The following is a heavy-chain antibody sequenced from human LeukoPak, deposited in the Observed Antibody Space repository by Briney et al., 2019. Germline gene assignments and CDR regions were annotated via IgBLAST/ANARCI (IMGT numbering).Heavy chain of an antibody. V-gene: IGHV4-34*01. Sequence: SETLSLTCAAYGGSFSGYYWSWIRQPPGKGLEWIGEINHSGSTNYNPSFKSRVTISVDTSKNQFSLKLSSVTAADTAVYYCARLEATVAHFDYWGQGTLVTVSS. J-gene: IGHJ4*02. CDR3: ARLEATVAHFDY. CDR1: GGSFSGYY. CDR2: INHSGST. D-gene: IGHD4-23*01.